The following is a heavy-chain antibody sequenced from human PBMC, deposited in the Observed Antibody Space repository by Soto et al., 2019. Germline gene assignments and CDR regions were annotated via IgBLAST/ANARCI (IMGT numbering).Heavy chain of an antibody. J-gene: IGHJ6*02. V-gene: IGHV1-69*13. Sequence: GASVKVSCKASGGTFSSYAISWVRQAPGQGLEWMGGIIPIFGTANYAQKFQGRVTITADESTSTAYMELSSLRSEDTAVYYCARDHMTVEAGTVSYYYGMDVWGQGTTVTVSS. CDR3: ARDHMTVEAGTVSYYYGMDV. D-gene: IGHD6-19*01. CDR1: GGTFSSYA. CDR2: IIPIFGTA.